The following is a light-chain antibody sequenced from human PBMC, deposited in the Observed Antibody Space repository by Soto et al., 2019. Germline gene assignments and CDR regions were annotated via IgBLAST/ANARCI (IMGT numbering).Light chain of an antibody. CDR3: QQYNSYPWT. V-gene: IGKV1-9*01. J-gene: IGKJ1*01. CDR1: QGIDSY. Sequence: IQLTQSPSSLSASVGDRVTITCRASQGIDSYLAWYQQRPGKVPQLLIYETSILQSGVSSRFSGSGSGTVFTLTISSLQPDDFATYYCQQYNSYPWTFGRGTKVDNK. CDR2: ETS.